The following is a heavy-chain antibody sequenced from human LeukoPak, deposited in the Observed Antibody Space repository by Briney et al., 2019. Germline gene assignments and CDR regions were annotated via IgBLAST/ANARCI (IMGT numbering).Heavy chain of an antibody. D-gene: IGHD4-17*01. CDR3: ARENPTVTSFDY. J-gene: IGHJ4*02. V-gene: IGHV4-59*11. Sequence: SETLSLTCTVSGGSISNHYWSWIRQPPGKGLEWIGFIHSGGSSNYNPSLKSRVTISVDTSKNQFSLKLSSVTAADTAVYYCARENPTVTSFDYWGQGTLVTVSS. CDR2: IHSGGSS. CDR1: GGSISNHY.